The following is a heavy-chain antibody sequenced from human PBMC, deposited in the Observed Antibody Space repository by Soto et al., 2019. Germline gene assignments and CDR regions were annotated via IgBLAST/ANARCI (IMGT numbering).Heavy chain of an antibody. CDR2: ISANGQGI. CDR3: AKDRNYPRDQFHY. Sequence: GGSLRLSCAASGFTFSTYALSWVRQAPGKGLEWVSAISANGQGIYYADSVRGRFTISRDNSKNTIFLHMDSLRAEDTAVYYCAKDRNYPRDQFHYPGQGTLVTVSS. D-gene: IGHD1-7*01. J-gene: IGHJ4*02. CDR1: GFTFSTYA. V-gene: IGHV3-23*01.